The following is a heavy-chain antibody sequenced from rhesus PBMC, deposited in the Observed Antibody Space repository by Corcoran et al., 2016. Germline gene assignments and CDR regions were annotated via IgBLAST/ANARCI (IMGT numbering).Heavy chain of an antibody. CDR2: SYASNTST. D-gene: IGHD4-29*01. J-gene: IGHJ2*01. CDR3: ARDAPTANWYFDL. V-gene: IGHV4S10*01. Sequence: QVQLQESGPGVVRPSETLSLTCAVSGGSISDSYRWSWIRQPPGQGLEWIGYSYASNTSTNHNPTLKSRVTISKDTSKNQFSLKLSAVTAADTAVYYCARDAPTANWYFDLWGPGTPITISS. CDR1: GGSISDSYR.